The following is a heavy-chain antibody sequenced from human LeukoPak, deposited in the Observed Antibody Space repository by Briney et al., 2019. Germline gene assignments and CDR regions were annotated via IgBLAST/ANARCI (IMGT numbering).Heavy chain of an antibody. J-gene: IGHJ4*02. CDR1: GFTFGDYA. CDR2: IRSKAYGGTT. Sequence: GGSLRLSCTASGFTFGDYAMSWFRQTPGKVLEWVGFIRSKAYGGTTEYAASVKGRFTISRDDSKSIAYLQMNSLKTEDTAVYYCTSVPRYNWNFDYWGQGTLVTVSS. V-gene: IGHV3-49*03. CDR3: TSVPRYNWNFDY. D-gene: IGHD1-20*01.